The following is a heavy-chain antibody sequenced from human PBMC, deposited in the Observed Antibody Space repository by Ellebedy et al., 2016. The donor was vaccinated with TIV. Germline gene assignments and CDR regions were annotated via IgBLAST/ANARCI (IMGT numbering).Heavy chain of an antibody. J-gene: IGHJ4*02. V-gene: IGHV3-33*01. CDR1: GFTFSSYG. CDR2: IWYDGNNK. CDR3: ARDGAPYFGSGSYIYYFDY. D-gene: IGHD3-10*01. Sequence: GGSLRLXXAASGFTFSSYGMHWVRQAPGKGLAWVAVIWYDGNNKYYADSVKGRFTISRDDSKNTVYLQMNSLRADDTAVYYCARDGAPYFGSGSYIYYFDYWGQGTLVTVSS.